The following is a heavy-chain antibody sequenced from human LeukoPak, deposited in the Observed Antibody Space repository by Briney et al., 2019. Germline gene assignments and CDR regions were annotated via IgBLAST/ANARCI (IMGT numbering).Heavy chain of an antibody. D-gene: IGHD5-18*01. V-gene: IGHV3-21*01. CDR3: ARAPTGHGYSYGYWCDY. Sequence: GGSLRLSCAASGFTFSSYSMNWVRQAPGKGLEWVSSISSSSSYIYYADSVKGRFTISRDNAKNSLYLQMNSLRAEDTAVYYCARAPTGHGYSYGYWCDYWGQGTLSPSPQ. CDR2: ISSSSSYI. CDR1: GFTFSSYS. J-gene: IGHJ4*02.